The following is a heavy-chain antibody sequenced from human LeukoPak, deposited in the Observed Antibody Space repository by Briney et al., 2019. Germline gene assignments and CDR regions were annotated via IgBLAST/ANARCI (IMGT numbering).Heavy chain of an antibody. V-gene: IGHV3-21*01. CDR3: AREPKTYYYDSSGYYALDY. CDR1: GFTFSSYS. CDR2: ISISSSYI. J-gene: IGHJ4*02. Sequence: GGSLRLSCAATGFTFSSYSMNWVRQAPGKGLEWVSSISISSSYIYYADSVKGRFTISRDNAKNSLYLQMNSLRAEDTAVYYCAREPKTYYYDSSGYYALDYWGQGTLVTVSS. D-gene: IGHD3-22*01.